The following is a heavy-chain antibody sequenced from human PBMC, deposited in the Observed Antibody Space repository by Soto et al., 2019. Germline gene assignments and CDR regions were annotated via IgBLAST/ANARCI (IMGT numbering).Heavy chain of an antibody. CDR3: AKAGYCSGGSCYSERRYYYYGMDV. V-gene: IGHV3-43D*03. CDR1: GFTFDDYA. J-gene: IGHJ6*02. D-gene: IGHD2-15*01. Sequence: GESLKISCAASGFTFDDYAMHWVRQAPGKGLEWVSLISWDGGSTYYADSVKGRFTISRDNSKNSLYLQMNSLRAEDTALYYCAKAGYCSGGSCYSERRYYYYGMDVWGQGTTVTVSS. CDR2: ISWDGGST.